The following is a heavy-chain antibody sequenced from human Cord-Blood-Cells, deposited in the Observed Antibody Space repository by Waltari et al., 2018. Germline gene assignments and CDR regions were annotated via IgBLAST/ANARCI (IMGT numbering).Heavy chain of an antibody. CDR1: GGTFSSYA. CDR2: IIPIFGTA. Sequence: QVQLVQSGAEGKKPGSSVKVSCKASGGTFSSYAISWVRQAPGQRLEWMGGIIPIFGTANYAQKFQGRVTITADESTSTAYMELSSLRSEDTAVYYCASGYCTNGVCYDAFDIWGQGTMVTVSS. J-gene: IGHJ3*02. D-gene: IGHD2-8*01. CDR3: ASGYCTNGVCYDAFDI. V-gene: IGHV1-69*01.